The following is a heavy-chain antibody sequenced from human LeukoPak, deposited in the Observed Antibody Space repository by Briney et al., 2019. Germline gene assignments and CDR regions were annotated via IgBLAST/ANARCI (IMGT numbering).Heavy chain of an antibody. V-gene: IGHV1-18*01. CDR3: ARDRQTFYDYVGGNYRFYVDY. J-gene: IGHJ4*02. CDR1: GYTFTSYG. Sequence: ASVKVSCKASGYTFTSYGISWVRQAPGQGLEWMGWISAYNGNTNYAQKLQGRVTMTTDTSTSTAYMELRSLRSDDTAVYYCARDRQTFYDYVGGNYRFYVDYWGQGTLVTVSS. D-gene: IGHD3-16*02. CDR2: ISAYNGNT.